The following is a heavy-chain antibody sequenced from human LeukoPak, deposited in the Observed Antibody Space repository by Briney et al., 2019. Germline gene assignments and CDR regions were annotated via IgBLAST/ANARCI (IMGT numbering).Heavy chain of an antibody. CDR2: ISWNSGSI. CDR1: GFTFDDYA. CDR3: AKCYSSGWLNDAFDI. V-gene: IGHV3-9*03. J-gene: IGHJ3*02. D-gene: IGHD6-19*01. Sequence: PGGSLRLSCAASGFTFDDYAMHWVRHAPGKGLEWVSGISWNSGSIGYADSVKGRFTISRDNAKNSLYLQMNSLRAEDMALYYCAKCYSSGWLNDAFDIWGQGTMVTVSS.